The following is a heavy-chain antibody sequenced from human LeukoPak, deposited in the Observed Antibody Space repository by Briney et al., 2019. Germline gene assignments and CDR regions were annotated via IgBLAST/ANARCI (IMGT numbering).Heavy chain of an antibody. V-gene: IGHV3-21*01. J-gene: IGHJ5*02. CDR3: AGGYTAMANWFDP. CDR1: GFTFSNYA. Sequence: GGSLRLSCGASGFTFSNYAVMWVRQAPGQGLEWVSSISSSSSYIYYADSVKGRFTISRDNAKNSLYLQMNSLRAEDTAVYYCAGGYTAMANWFDPWGQGTLVTVSS. CDR2: ISSSSSYI. D-gene: IGHD5-18*01.